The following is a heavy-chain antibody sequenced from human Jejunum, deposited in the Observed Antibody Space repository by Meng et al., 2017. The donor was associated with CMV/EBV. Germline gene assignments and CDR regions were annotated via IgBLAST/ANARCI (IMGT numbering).Heavy chain of an antibody. CDR3: AREGGYNYGSVD. V-gene: IGHV3-7*01. J-gene: IGHJ4*02. D-gene: IGHD5-18*01. CDR2: INPDGSVK. CDR1: AFIFNNDY. Sequence: VASAFIFNNDYMSWVRQAPGKGLEWVANINPDGSVKYYVDSVKGRFTNSRDNAKSLLYLQMNSLRAEDTAVYYCAREGGYNYGSVDWGQGTLVTVSS.